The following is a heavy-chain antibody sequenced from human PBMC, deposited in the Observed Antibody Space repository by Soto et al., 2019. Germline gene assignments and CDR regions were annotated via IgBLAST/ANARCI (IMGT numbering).Heavy chain of an antibody. Sequence: QVQLVESGGGVVQPGTSLRLSCAASGFTFSAYAMHWVRQAPGKGLEWVAVIWYDGEPKYYADSVRGRFTISRDTSQDTLYLQMNSLRAEDTSVYYCERGQFKRNDLWIRYYFLDDSWG. CDR1: GFTFSAYA. D-gene: IGHD3-3*01. CDR2: IWYDGEPK. V-gene: IGHV3-33*01. CDR3: ERGQFKRNDLWIRYYFLDDS. J-gene: IGHJ6*03.